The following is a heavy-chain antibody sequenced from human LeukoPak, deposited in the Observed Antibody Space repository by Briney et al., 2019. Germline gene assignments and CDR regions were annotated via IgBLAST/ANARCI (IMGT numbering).Heavy chain of an antibody. J-gene: IGHJ3*02. D-gene: IGHD2-15*01. V-gene: IGHV1-69*13. CDR2: IIPIFGTA. CDR3: ASRVVVVAASLDAFDI. Sequence: SVKVSCKSSGYTFTTYGITWVRQAPGQGLEWMGGIIPIFGTANYAQKFQGRVTITADESTSTAYMELSSLRSEDTAVYYCASRVVVVAASLDAFDIWGQGTMVTVSS. CDR1: GYTFTTYG.